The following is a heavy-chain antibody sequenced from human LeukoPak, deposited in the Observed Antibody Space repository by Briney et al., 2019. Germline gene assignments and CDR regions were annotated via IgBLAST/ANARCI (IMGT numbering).Heavy chain of an antibody. Sequence: PGGSLRLSCAASGFSISTYWIHWVRQAPGKGLVWVSRISPDGSTTYYADSVKGRITISRDNAKNTLYLQMNSLRAEDTAVYYCVRGVADSYGQFDNWGQGTLVTVSS. J-gene: IGHJ4*02. V-gene: IGHV3-74*01. CDR3: VRGVADSYGQFDN. CDR2: ISPDGSTT. D-gene: IGHD3-10*01. CDR1: GFSISTYW.